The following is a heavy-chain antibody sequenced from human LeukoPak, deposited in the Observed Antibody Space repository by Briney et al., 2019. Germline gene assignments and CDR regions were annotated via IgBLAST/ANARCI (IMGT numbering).Heavy chain of an antibody. D-gene: IGHD3-3*01. CDR3: ARARRDDFWSGYYDY. J-gene: IGHJ4*02. CDR2: IYYSGST. Sequence: SSETLSLTCTVSGGSICSYHWSWIRQPPGKGLEWMGYIYYSGSTNYNPSLKSRVTISIDTSKKQFSLNLRSVTAADTAVYFCARARRDDFWSGYYDYWGQGSLVTVSS. CDR1: GGSICSYH. V-gene: IGHV4-59*01.